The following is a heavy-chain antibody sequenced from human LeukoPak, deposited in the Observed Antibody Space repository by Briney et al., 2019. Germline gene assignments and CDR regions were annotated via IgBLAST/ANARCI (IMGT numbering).Heavy chain of an antibody. CDR3: ARGTRYCSSTSCSI. D-gene: IGHD2-2*01. V-gene: IGHV4-34*01. J-gene: IGHJ4*02. Sequence: SETLSLTCTVSGGSISSYYWSWIRQPPGKGLEWIGEINHSGSTNYNPSLKSRVTISVDTSKNQFSLKLSSVTAADTAVYYCARGTRYCSSTSCSIWGQGTLVTVSS. CDR1: GGSISSYY. CDR2: INHSGST.